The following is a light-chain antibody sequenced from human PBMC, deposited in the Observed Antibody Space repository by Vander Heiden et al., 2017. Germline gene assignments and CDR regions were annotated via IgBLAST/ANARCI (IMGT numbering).Light chain of an antibody. Sequence: QSVLTQPPSVSGAPGQRVTISCTGSSSNIGAGYDVHWYQQLPGTAPKLLIEGNSNRPSGVPDRFSGSKSGTSASLAITGLQAEDEADDYCQSYDSSLPGEVCGGGTKLTVL. J-gene: IGLJ2*01. V-gene: IGLV1-40*01. CDR3: QSYDSSLPGEV. CDR1: SSNIGAGYD. CDR2: GNS.